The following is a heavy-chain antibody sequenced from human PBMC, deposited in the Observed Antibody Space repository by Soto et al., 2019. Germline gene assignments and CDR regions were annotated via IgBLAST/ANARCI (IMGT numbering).Heavy chain of an antibody. Sequence: QVQLQESGPGLVKPSQTLSLTCTVSGGSISSGGYYWSWIRQHPGKGLEWIGYIDYSGSTYYNPYLKSRVTISVDTSKNQFSLKLSSVTAADTAVYYCARVSGDYDILTGYYRGDFFDYWGQGTLVTVSS. CDR3: ARVSGDYDILTGYYRGDFFDY. CDR2: IDYSGST. V-gene: IGHV4-31*03. J-gene: IGHJ4*02. D-gene: IGHD3-9*01. CDR1: GGSISSGGYY.